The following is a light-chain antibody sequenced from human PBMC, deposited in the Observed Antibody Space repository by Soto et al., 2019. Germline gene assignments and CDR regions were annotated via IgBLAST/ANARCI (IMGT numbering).Light chain of an antibody. CDR2: GTS. J-gene: IGKJ1*01. CDR3: QQYNNWPRT. Sequence: IVRTQSPATLSVSPGERAPLSCRASQSLSSNLAWYQQKPGQAPRLLIYGTSTRATGIPARFSGSGSGTEFTLTISSLQSEDFAVYYCQQYNNWPRTFGQGTKVEIK. CDR1: QSLSSN. V-gene: IGKV3-15*01.